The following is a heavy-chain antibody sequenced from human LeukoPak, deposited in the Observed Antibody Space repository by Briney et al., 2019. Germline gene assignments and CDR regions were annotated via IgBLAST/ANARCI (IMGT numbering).Heavy chain of an antibody. CDR3: ARVANAVNDI. J-gene: IGHJ3*02. D-gene: IGHD4-17*01. CDR2: IKQDGSEK. CDR1: GFTFRTYW. Sequence: GGSLRLSCAASGFTFRTYWMTWVRQAPGKGLEWVANIKQDGSEKYYVDSVKGRFTIPRDNANNSMSLQMNSLRGEDTAVYYCARVANAVNDIWGQGTMVTVSS. V-gene: IGHV3-7*05.